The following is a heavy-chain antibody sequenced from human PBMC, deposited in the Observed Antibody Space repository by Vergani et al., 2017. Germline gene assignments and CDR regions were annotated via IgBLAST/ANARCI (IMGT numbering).Heavy chain of an antibody. V-gene: IGHV4-34*01. CDR2: INHRGST. CDR3: ARGLKSSPWRPTPSHFDY. J-gene: IGHJ4*02. Sequence: QVQLQQWGAGLLKPSETLSLTCAVYGGSFSGYYWSWIRQPPGKGLEWIGEINHRGSTNYKPSLKSRVTISVDTSKNQFSLKLSSVTAADTAVYYCARGLKSSPWRPTPSHFDYWGQGTLVTVSS. CDR1: GGSFSGYY. D-gene: IGHD6-25*01.